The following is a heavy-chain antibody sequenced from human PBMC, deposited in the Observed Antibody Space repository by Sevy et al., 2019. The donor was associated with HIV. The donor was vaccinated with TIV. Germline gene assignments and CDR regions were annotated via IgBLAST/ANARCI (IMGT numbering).Heavy chain of an antibody. CDR3: ARPSPRLADAASAVYDN. CDR2: INGRGGST. D-gene: IGHD3-3*02. V-gene: IGHV3-23*01. J-gene: IGHJ4*02. CDR1: GYSFSSYA. Sequence: GGSLRLSCVVSGYSFSSYAISWVRQAPGKGLEWVSTINGRGGSTYYADSVKGRFTISRDNPKNTLFLQMINLRVDDTAIYYFARPSPRLADAASAVYDNWGQGTLVTVSS.